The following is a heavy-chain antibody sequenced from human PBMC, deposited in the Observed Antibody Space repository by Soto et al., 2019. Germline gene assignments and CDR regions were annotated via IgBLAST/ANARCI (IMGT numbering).Heavy chain of an antibody. D-gene: IGHD4-4*01. J-gene: IGHJ4*02. V-gene: IGHV4-59*08. CDR2: IYYSGST. CDR3: ERHRDYGNPYYFDY. Sequence: QVQLQESGPGLVKPSETLSLTCTVSGGSISSYYWSWIRQPPGKGLEWIGYIYYSGSTNYNPSLKRRVTISGDTSKNQFSLKLSSVTAANTAVYYCERHRDYGNPYYFDYWGQGTLVTVSS. CDR1: GGSISSYY.